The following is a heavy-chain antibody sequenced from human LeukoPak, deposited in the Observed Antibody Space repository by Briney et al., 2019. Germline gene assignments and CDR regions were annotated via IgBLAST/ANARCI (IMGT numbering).Heavy chain of an antibody. CDR3: VGDPTTNRFQYFHY. CDR1: GFTFSNFG. V-gene: IGHV3-21*01. Sequence: GGSLRLSCTASGFTFSNFGVNWVRQAPGKGLEWVSCMDRHSDIYYADSVRGRFTISRDNAKNSVYPQMNRLTVEDTAVYYCVGDPTTNRFQYFHYWGQGALVTVSS. D-gene: IGHD1-14*01. J-gene: IGHJ4*02. CDR2: MDRHSDI.